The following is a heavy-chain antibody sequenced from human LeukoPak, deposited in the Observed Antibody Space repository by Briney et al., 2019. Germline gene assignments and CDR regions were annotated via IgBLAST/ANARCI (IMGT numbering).Heavy chain of an antibody. CDR1: GYTFTSYG. J-gene: IGHJ4*02. CDR3: ARVPIFGVVTAHYFDY. CDR2: ISAYNGNT. D-gene: IGHD3-3*01. Sequence: GASVKVSCKASGYTFTSYGISWVRQAPGQGLEWMGWISAYNGNTNYAQKLQGRVTMTTDTSTSTAYMELRSLRSDDTAVYYCARVPIFGVVTAHYFDYWGQGTLVTVSS. V-gene: IGHV1-18*01.